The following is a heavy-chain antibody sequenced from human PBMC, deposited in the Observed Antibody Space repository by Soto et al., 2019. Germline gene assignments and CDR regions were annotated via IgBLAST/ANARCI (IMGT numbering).Heavy chain of an antibody. CDR1: GYTFTIYW. J-gene: IGHJ6*04. D-gene: IGHD4-17*01. CDR2: IYPSDSYT. V-gene: IGHV5-10-1*01. CDR3: ARRGNNYGDYVGYYYYGMDV. Sequence: PGESLKISCQVSGYTFTIYWIGWVRQMPGKGLEWMGIIYPSDSYTNYSPSFQGHVTISADKSISTAYLQWSSLKASDTAMYYCARRGNNYGDYVGYYYYGMDVWGKGTAITVSS.